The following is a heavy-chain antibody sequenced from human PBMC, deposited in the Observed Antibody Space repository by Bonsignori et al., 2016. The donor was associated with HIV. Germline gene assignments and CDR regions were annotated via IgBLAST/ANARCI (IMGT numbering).Heavy chain of an antibody. J-gene: IGHJ4*02. CDR3: ARLGEFSSGDWDSFDY. V-gene: IGHV1-18*01. CDR2: ISGYNDKT. D-gene: IGHD3-16*01. Sequence: WVRQAPGQGLEWMAWISGYNDKTNYAQKVRGRVTLTKDTFTSTAYMELTSLRSDDTAVYYCARLGEFSSGDWDSFDYWGQGTLVTSPQ.